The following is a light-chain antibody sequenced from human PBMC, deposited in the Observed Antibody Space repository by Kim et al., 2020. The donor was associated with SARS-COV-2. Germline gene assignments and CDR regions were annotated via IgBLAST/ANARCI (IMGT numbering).Light chain of an antibody. CDR2: QTA. J-gene: IGLJ3*02. Sequence: SYELTQPPSVSLSPGQTASIACSGDKLGTKFVHWYQQKSGQSPALVIYQTARRPPGTPERFSGSLSGNTATLTIRGTQAMDEADYFCQAWDDTSAVFGGG. CDR1: KLGTKF. CDR3: QAWDDTSAV. V-gene: IGLV3-1*01.